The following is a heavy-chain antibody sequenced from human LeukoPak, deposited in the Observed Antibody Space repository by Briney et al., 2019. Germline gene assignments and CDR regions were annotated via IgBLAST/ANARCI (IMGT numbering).Heavy chain of an antibody. Sequence: ASVKVSCKASGYTFTGYYMHWVRQAPGQGLEWMGWINPNSGDTNYAQNFQGRVTMTRDTSITSVYMELSRLTSDDTAVYYCGREINWFDPWGQGTLVTVSS. CDR2: INPNSGDT. J-gene: IGHJ5*02. CDR3: GREINWFDP. CDR1: GYTFTGYY. V-gene: IGHV1-2*02.